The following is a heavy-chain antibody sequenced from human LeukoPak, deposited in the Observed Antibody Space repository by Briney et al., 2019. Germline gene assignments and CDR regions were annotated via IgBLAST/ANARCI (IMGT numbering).Heavy chain of an antibody. CDR1: GGSLSSYY. Sequence: SETLSLTCTVSGGSLSSYYWSWIRQPPGKGLEWIGYIYYSGTTNYNPSLKSRVSISVDTSKKKISLKLSPVTAADTAVYYCARGRYGTISRGWFDPWGQGTLVTVSS. CDR2: IYYSGTT. CDR3: ARGRYGTISRGWFDP. J-gene: IGHJ5*02. V-gene: IGHV4-59*01. D-gene: IGHD1-14*01.